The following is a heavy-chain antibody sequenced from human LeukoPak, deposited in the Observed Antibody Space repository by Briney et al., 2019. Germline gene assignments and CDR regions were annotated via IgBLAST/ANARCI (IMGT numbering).Heavy chain of an antibody. Sequence: SETLSLTCTVSGGSISSGGYYWSWIRQPPGKGLEWIGYIYHSGSTYYNPSLKSRVTISVDRSKNQFSLKLSSVTAADTAVYYCARAHSIAVAADTLDYWGQGTLVTVSS. D-gene: IGHD6-19*01. J-gene: IGHJ4*02. CDR3: ARAHSIAVAADTLDY. CDR2: IYHSGST. V-gene: IGHV4-30-2*01. CDR1: GGSISSGGYY.